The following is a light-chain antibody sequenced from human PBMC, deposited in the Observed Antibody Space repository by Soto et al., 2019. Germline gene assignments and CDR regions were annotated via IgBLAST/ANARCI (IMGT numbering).Light chain of an antibody. V-gene: IGLV1-44*01. CDR2: GNN. CDR3: AAWDDSLNDPLVI. Sequence: QSVLTQPPSASRTPGQRVTISCSGTISNIGSNSVNWFQQLPGTAPKLLIYGNNQRPSGVPDRFSGSKSGTSASLAISGLQSKDEADYYCAAWDDSLNDPLVIFGGGTKVTVL. CDR1: ISNIGSNS. J-gene: IGLJ2*01.